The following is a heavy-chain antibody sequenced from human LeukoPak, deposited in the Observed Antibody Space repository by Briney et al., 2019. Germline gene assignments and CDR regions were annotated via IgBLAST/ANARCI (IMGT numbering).Heavy chain of an antibody. J-gene: IGHJ4*02. D-gene: IGHD3-22*01. CDR2: INHSGST. CDR3: ARWVGNYYDSSGYSSRMDY. Sequence: SETLSLTCAVYGGSFSGYYWSRIRQPPGKGLEWIGEINHSGSTNYNPSLKSRVTISVDTSKNQFSLKLSSVTAADTAVYYCARWVGNYYDSSGYSSRMDYWGQGTLVTVSS. CDR1: GGSFSGYY. V-gene: IGHV4-34*01.